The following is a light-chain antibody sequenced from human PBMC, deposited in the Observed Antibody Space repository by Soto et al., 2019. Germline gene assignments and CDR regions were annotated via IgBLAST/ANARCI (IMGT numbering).Light chain of an antibody. CDR2: AAS. CDR1: QSVSTY. V-gene: IGKV1-39*01. Sequence: DIQMTQSPSSLSASVGDRVTISCRASQSVSTYLNWYQQKPGKAPKLLIYAASNLQSGVPSRFSGSGFGADFTLTISSLHPEDVASYYCQQSYSTPQTTFGGGTKVEIK. J-gene: IGKJ4*01. CDR3: QQSYSTPQTT.